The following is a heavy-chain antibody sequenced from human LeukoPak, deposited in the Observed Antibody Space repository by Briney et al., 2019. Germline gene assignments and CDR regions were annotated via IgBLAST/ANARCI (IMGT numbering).Heavy chain of an antibody. Sequence: GASVKVSCKASGYTFTSYAMNWVRQAPGQGLEWMGWINTKTGNPMYAQGFTGRSVFSLDTSVSTTYVQISSLKAEDTAVYYCARSGNIWFGESDAFDIWGQGTMVTVSS. CDR3: ARSGNIWFGESDAFDI. CDR1: GYTFTSYA. J-gene: IGHJ3*02. CDR2: INTKTGNP. D-gene: IGHD3-10*01. V-gene: IGHV7-4-1*02.